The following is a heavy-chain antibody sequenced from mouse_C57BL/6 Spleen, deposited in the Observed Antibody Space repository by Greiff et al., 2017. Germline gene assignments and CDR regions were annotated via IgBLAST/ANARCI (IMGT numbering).Heavy chain of an antibody. CDR2: IYPGSGST. CDR3: ARGRITTVVFDY. D-gene: IGHD1-1*01. V-gene: IGHV1-55*01. Sequence: QVQLQQSGAELVKPGASVKMSCKASGYTFTSYWITWVKQRPGQGLEWIGDIYPGSGSTNYNEKFKSKATLTVDTSSSTAYMQLSSLTSEDSAVYYCARGRITTVVFDYWGQGTTLTVSS. CDR1: GYTFTSYW. J-gene: IGHJ2*01.